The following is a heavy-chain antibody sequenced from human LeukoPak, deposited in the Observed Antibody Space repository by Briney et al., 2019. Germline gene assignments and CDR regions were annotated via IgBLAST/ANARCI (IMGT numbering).Heavy chain of an antibody. CDR3: ARPHYYYYYMDV. V-gene: IGHV4-39*01. Sequence: SETLSLTCTVSGGSISSYYWGWIRQPPGKGLEWIGNIYYSGSTYYNPSLKSRVTISVDTSKNQFSLKLSSVTAADTAVYYCARPHYYYYYMDVWGKGTTVTISS. J-gene: IGHJ6*03. CDR2: IYYSGST. CDR1: GGSISSYY.